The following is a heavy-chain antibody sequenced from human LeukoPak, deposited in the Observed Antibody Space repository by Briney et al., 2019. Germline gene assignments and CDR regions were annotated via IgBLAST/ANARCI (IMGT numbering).Heavy chain of an antibody. D-gene: IGHD4-17*01. Sequence: ASVKVSCKASGYTFTSYGTSWVRQAPGQGLEWMGWISAYNGNTNYAQKLQGRVTMTTDTSTSTAYMELRSLRSDDTAVYYCARGDYGDYYYYYYGMDVWGQGTTVTVSS. CDR3: ARGDYGDYYYYYYGMDV. CDR1: GYTFTSYG. CDR2: ISAYNGNT. J-gene: IGHJ6*02. V-gene: IGHV1-18*01.